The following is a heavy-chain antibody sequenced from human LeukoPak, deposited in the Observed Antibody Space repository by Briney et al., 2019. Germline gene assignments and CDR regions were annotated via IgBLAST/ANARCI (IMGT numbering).Heavy chain of an antibody. V-gene: IGHV4-39*01. D-gene: IGHD2-8*01. CDR2: IYYSGST. CDR1: GGSISSSSYY. CDR3: ARRWTPYCTNGVCYSYFDY. J-gene: IGHJ4*02. Sequence: SETLSLTCTVSGGSISSSSYYWGWIRQPPGKGLEWIGSIYYSGSTYYNPSLKSRVTISVDASKNQFSLKLSSVTAADTAVYYCARRWTPYCTNGVCYSYFDYWGQGTLVTVSS.